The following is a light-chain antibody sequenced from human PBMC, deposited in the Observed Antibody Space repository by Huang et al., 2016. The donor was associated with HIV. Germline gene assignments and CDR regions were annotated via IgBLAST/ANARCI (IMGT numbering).Light chain of an antibody. CDR3: QQYDDWPPVT. J-gene: IGKJ3*01. CDR1: QSLSTN. CDR2: GAS. Sequence: VMTQSPDTLSVSPGEGATLLCRASQSLSTNLAGYQQKPGQPPRLLIYGASTRATGVPARFSGSGSGTDFTLTISSLQPEDFAVYYCQQYDDWPPVTFGPGTKVDLK. V-gene: IGKV3-15*01.